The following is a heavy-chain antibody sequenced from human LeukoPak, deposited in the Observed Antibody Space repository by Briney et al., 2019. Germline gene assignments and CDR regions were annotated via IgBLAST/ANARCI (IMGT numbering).Heavy chain of an antibody. CDR3: AKDVVRGVMWYFDY. D-gene: IGHD3-10*01. Sequence: GGSLRLSCVASGFTFSSYAMSWVRQAPGKGLEWVSAISGSGGSTYYADSVKGRFTISRDNSKNTLYLQMNSLRAEDTAVYYCAKDVVRGVMWYFDYWGQGTLVTVSS. CDR1: GFTFSSYA. CDR2: ISGSGGST. J-gene: IGHJ4*02. V-gene: IGHV3-23*01.